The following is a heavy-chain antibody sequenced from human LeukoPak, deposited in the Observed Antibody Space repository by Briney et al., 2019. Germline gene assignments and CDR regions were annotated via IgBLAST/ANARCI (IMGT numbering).Heavy chain of an antibody. J-gene: IGHJ4*02. CDR1: GYTFTGYY. CDR3: ARALEDYGDYNFDY. V-gene: IGHV1-2*02. CDR2: INPNSGGT. D-gene: IGHD4-17*01. Sequence: ASVKVSCKASGYTFTGYYMHWVRQAPGQGLEWMGWINPNSGGTNYAQKFQGRVTMTRDTSISTAYMELSRLRSEDTAVYYCARALEDYGDYNFDYWGQGTLVTVSS.